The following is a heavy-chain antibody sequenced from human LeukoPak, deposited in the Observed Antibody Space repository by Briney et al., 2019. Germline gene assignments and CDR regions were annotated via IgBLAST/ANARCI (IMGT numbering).Heavy chain of an antibody. Sequence: GGPLRLSCVPSGFTFSTYVMSWVRESPGKGLEWLSSIGTSGATTTYADSVKGRFTISRDNSENTLYLQMNSLRVEDTAEYYCARIERCDYWGQGTLVTVSS. CDR2: IGTSGATT. J-gene: IGHJ4*02. CDR1: GFTFSTYV. V-gene: IGHV3-23*01. CDR3: ARIERCDY.